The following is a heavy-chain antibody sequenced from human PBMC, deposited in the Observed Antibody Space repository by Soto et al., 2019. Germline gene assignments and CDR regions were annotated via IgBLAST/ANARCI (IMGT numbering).Heavy chain of an antibody. J-gene: IGHJ4*02. CDR2: IIPMLGTP. CDR1: GGSFREYA. V-gene: IGHV1-69*01. CDR3: ARDSTAMVTTSFDY. Sequence: QVHLVQSGAEVKKPGSSVKVSCKLSGGSFREYAMSWVRQAPGQGLEWVGGIIPMLGTPIYAQKFQGRVTITADESTSSAYMELSSLTSEDTAVYYCARDSTAMVTTSFDYWGQGTLVTVSS. D-gene: IGHD5-18*01.